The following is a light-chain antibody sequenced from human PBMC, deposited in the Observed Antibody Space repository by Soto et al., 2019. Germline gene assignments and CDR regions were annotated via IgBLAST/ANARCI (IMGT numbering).Light chain of an antibody. CDR1: SGSIASNY. J-gene: IGLJ1*01. CDR3: QSYDSSSFV. Sequence: NFMLTQPHSASESPGKTVTISCTRSSGSIASNYVQWYQQRPGSAPTTVIYEDKQRPSRVPDRFSGSIDSSSNSAPLTISGLTTEYDPDHYCQSYDSSSFVFGTGTTVTVL. CDR2: EDK. V-gene: IGLV6-57*03.